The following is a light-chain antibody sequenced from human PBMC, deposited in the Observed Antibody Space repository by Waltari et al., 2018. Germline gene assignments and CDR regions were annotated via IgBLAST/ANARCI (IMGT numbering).Light chain of an antibody. CDR1: SSDVGGYNY. CDR2: DVN. CDR3: TSYTSSSTYV. J-gene: IGLJ1*01. V-gene: IGLV2-14*03. Sequence: QSALTQPASVSGSPGQSITISCTATSSDVGGYNYVSWYQHHPGKAPKLMIYDVNKRPSGVSDRFSGSKSGNTASLTISGLQTEDEADYYCTSYTSSSTYVFGIGTKVTVL.